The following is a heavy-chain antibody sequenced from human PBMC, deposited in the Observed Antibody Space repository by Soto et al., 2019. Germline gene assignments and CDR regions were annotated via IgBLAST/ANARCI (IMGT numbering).Heavy chain of an antibody. CDR2: IYYSGST. CDR1: YGSSSSLGYY. CDR3: ARWVSPAAMISSYYYGMDV. V-gene: IGHV4-31*03. J-gene: IGHJ6*02. Sequence: ILCHPCTVSYGSSSSLGYYCSWIRQHPGKGLEWIGYIYYSGSTYYNPSLKSRVTISVDTSKNQFSLKLSSVTAADTAVYYCARWVSPAAMISSYYYGMDVWGQGTTVTVSS. D-gene: IGHD2-2*01.